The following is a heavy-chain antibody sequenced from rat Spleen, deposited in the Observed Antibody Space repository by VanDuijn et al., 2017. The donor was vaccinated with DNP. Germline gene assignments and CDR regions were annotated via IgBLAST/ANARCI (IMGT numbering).Heavy chain of an antibody. V-gene: IGHV3-1*01. CDR2: ISFSGSP. Sequence: EVRLQESGPGLVKPSQSLSLTCSVTGSSITSNYWGWLRQFPGNKMAYIGHISFSGSPNYNPSLKSRISITRDTSKNLFFLHLDSVTTEDTATYYCARGPNYGGYSDFFDYWGQGVMVTVSS. J-gene: IGHJ2*01. CDR3: ARGPNYGGYSDFFDY. D-gene: IGHD1-11*01. CDR1: GSSITSNY.